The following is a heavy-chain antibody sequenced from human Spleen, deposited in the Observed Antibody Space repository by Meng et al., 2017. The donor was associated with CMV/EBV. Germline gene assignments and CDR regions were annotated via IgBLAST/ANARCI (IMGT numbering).Heavy chain of an antibody. Sequence: GSLRLSCTVSGGSVTSSRTHWTWIRQPPGKGLEWIGYISFIGSTNYNPSLKSRVTISVDTSKNQFSLKLTSVTAADTAVYYCARAGGYYYDSSGYADYWGQGTLVTVSS. J-gene: IGHJ4*02. CDR2: ISFIGST. CDR1: GGSVTSSRTH. CDR3: ARAGGYYYDSSGYADY. V-gene: IGHV4-61*01. D-gene: IGHD3-22*01.